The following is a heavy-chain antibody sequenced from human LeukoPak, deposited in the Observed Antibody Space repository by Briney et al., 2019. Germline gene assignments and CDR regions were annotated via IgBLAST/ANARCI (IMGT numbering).Heavy chain of an antibody. CDR1: GGSIRIINYY. CDR2: INYSGST. D-gene: IGHD6-13*01. J-gene: IGHJ4*02. CDR3: ARGEYSSSWYTNY. V-gene: IGHV4-39*07. Sequence: PSETLSLTCTVSGGSIRIINYYWGWIRQPPGKGPEWIGSINYSGSTYYNPSLKSRVTISVDTSKNQFSLKLSSVTAADTAVYYCARGEYSSSWYTNYWGQGTLVTVSS.